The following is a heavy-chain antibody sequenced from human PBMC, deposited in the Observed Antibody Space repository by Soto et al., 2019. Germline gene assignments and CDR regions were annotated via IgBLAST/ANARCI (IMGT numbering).Heavy chain of an antibody. CDR1: GFSLNTSGVA. CDR3: VRIFDFWSGYFFSY. CDR2: IYWDEDK. V-gene: IGHV2-5*04. Sequence: QITLKESGPTLVKPTQTLTLTCSFSGFSLNTSGVAVGWIRQPPRKALEWLAFIYWDEDKRFSPSLENRLTITEDTSKSQVVLTMTNMGPVDSGTYYCVRIFDFWSGYFFSYWGRGTLVTVSS. D-gene: IGHD3-3*01. J-gene: IGHJ4*02.